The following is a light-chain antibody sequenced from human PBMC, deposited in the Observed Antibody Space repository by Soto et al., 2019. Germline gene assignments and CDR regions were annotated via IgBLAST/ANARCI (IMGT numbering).Light chain of an antibody. J-gene: IGKJ4*01. CDR2: AAS. Sequence: DIQMTQXPSXXXXXXXXRVTITCRASQSISSYLNWYQQKPGKAPKLLIYAASSLQSGVPSRFSGSGSGTDFTLTISSLQPEDFATYYCQQSYSTPPLTFGGGTKVEIK. CDR1: QSISSY. CDR3: QQSYSTPPLT. V-gene: IGKV1-39*01.